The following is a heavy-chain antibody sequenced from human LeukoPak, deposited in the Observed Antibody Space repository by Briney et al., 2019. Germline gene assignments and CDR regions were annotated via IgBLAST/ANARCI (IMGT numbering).Heavy chain of an antibody. CDR3: AKDGFNAVLIVYATYYFDY. CDR1: GSTFEDNA. CDR2: FSGDGGNT. D-gene: IGHD2-8*01. J-gene: IGHJ4*02. V-gene: IGHV3-43*02. Sequence: GPLRLSCAPPGSTFEDNAMHGVRQAPGKGLDWVSHFSGDGGNTYYADSVKCRFTISRDNSENSLYLQMKSLRTEDTALYYCAKDGFNAVLIVYATYYFDYWGQGTLVTVSS.